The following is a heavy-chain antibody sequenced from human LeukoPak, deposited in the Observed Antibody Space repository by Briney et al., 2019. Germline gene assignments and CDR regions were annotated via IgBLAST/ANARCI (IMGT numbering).Heavy chain of an antibody. CDR1: GFTFSTYS. CDR3: AREADTAFAFDI. CDR2: IDTGTSTI. V-gene: IGHV3-48*01. Sequence: GGSLRLSCAASGFTFSTYSMNWVRQAPGKGLEWVSYIDTGTSTIYYADSVKGRFTISKDNAKNSLYLQMNSLRAEDTALYYCAREADTAFAFDIWGQGTKVTVSS. J-gene: IGHJ3*02. D-gene: IGHD5-18*01.